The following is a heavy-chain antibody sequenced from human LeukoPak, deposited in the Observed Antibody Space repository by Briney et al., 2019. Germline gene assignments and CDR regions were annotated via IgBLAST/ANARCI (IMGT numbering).Heavy chain of an antibody. CDR2: ISSGSSPK. CDR1: GFTFDIYG. D-gene: IGHD3-16*01. V-gene: IGHV3-48*04. Sequence: QPGGSLRLSCAASGFTFDIYGMNWIRQAPGKGLEWVSHISSGSSPKYYADSVRGRFTISRANAKESLYLQMNSLRVEDTAVCYRARGDDGAYWGQGALVTVSS. CDR3: ARGDDGAY. J-gene: IGHJ4*02.